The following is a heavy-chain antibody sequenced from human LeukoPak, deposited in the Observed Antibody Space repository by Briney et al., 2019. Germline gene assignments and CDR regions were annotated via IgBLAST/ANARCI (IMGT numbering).Heavy chain of an antibody. CDR2: INHSGST. D-gene: IGHD5-18*01. J-gene: IGHJ4*02. V-gene: IGHV4-34*01. Sequence: GSLRLSCAASGFTFSSYALSWVRQPPGKGLEWIGEINHSGSTNYNPSLKSRVTISVDTSKNQFSLKLSSVTAADTAVYYCARGSRLYSYGLFGYWGQGTLVTVSS. CDR1: GFTFSSYA. CDR3: ARGSRLYSYGLFGY.